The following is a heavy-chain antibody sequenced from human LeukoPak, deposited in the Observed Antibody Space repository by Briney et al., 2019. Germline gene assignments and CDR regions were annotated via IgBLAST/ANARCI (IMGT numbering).Heavy chain of an antibody. CDR2: IKQDGSEK. V-gene: IGHV3-7*01. D-gene: IGHD6-19*01. Sequence: PGGSLRLSCAASGFTFSSYWMSWVRQAPGKGLEWVANIKQDGSEKYYVDSVKGRFTISRDNAKNSLYLQMNSLRAEDTAVYYCARDRSFIAVAGTRSDYWGQGTLVTVSS. CDR1: GFTFSSYW. CDR3: ARDRSFIAVAGTRSDY. J-gene: IGHJ4*02.